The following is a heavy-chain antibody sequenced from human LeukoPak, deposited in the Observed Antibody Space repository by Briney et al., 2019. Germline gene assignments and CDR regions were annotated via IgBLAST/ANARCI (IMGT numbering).Heavy chain of an antibody. CDR2: IYYSGST. CDR1: GGSISSGGYY. V-gene: IGHV4-31*03. J-gene: IGHJ3*02. D-gene: IGHD3-22*01. Sequence: SETLSLTCTVPGGSISSGGYYWSWIRQHPGKGLEWIGYIYYSGSTYYNPSLKSRVTISVDTSKNQFSLKLSSVTAADTAVYYCARDQGTSGYYSNDAFDIWGQGTMVTVSS. CDR3: ARDQGTSGYYSNDAFDI.